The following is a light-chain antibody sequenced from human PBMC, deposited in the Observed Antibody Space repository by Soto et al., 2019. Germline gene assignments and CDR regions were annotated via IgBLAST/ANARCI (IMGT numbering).Light chain of an antibody. J-gene: IGKJ2*02. Sequence: ETVLTHSPATLSVSPGERATLSCRASQSVSSNLAWYQQKPGQAPRLLIYGASTRATGIPARFSGSGSGTEFTLTISSLQYEDFAIYYCQQYNNWPCTFGQGTKLEIK. V-gene: IGKV3-15*01. CDR3: QQYNNWPCT. CDR1: QSVSSN. CDR2: GAS.